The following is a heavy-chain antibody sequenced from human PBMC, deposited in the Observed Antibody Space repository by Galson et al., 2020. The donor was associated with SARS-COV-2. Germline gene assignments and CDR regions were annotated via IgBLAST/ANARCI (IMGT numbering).Heavy chain of an antibody. J-gene: IGHJ4*02. V-gene: IGHV1-2*02. CDR1: GYPFTGFY. D-gene: IGHD4-17*01. CDR3: AREEMTKTNSFDY. Sequence: ASVKVSCKTSGYPFTGFYIHWVRQAPGQGLEWMGWINPNSGGTDYAQKFQGRVTMTRDTSITTAYVEISSLRSDDTAVYYCAREEMTKTNSFDYWGQGTLVTVSS. CDR2: INPNSGGT.